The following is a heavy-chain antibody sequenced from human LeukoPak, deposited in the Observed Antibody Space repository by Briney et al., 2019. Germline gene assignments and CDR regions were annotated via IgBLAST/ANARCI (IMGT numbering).Heavy chain of an antibody. CDR3: ARGSNYYDSSGYYIPDFDY. D-gene: IGHD3-22*01. V-gene: IGHV4-30-4*08. CDR1: GGSISSGDYY. CDR2: IYYSGST. J-gene: IGHJ4*02. Sequence: TLSLTCTVSGGSISSGDYYWSWIRQPPGKGLEWIGYIYYSGSTYYNPSLKSRVTISVDTSKNQFSLKLSSVTAADTAVYYWARGSNYYDSSGYYIPDFDYWGQGTLVTVYS.